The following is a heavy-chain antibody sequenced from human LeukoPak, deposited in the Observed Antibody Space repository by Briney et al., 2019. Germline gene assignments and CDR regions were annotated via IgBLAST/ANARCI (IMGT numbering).Heavy chain of an antibody. CDR2: IKSDTST. V-gene: IGHV3-74*01. D-gene: IGHD3-22*01. CDR3: ARAPSEIGGYYPEYFRH. Sequence: GGSLRLSCAASGFTFSSYWMHWVRQAPGKGLVWLSRIKSDTSTNYADSVKGRFTISRDNAKNTLSLQMNSLRAEDTGVYYCARAPSEIGGYYPEYFRHWGQGTLVTVSS. J-gene: IGHJ1*01. CDR1: GFTFSSYW.